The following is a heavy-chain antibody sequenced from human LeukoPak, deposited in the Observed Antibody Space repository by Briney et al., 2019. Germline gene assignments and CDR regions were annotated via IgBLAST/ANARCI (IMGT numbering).Heavy chain of an antibody. CDR3: TRGRGADGYNYFDY. V-gene: IGHV3-48*02. J-gene: IGHJ4*02. D-gene: IGHD5-24*01. CDR2: IRSSSSII. CDR1: GLTFNGYS. Sequence: GGSLRLSCAAPGLTFNGYSMNWVRRAPGKGLEWVSYIRSSSSIIYYADSVKGRFTISRDNAKNSLYLQMNSLRDEDTAVYYCTRGRGADGYNYFDYWGQGTLVTVSS.